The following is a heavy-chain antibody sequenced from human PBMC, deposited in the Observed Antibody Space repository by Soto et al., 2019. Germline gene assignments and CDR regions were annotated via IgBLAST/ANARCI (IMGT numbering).Heavy chain of an antibody. D-gene: IGHD6-13*01. Sequence: SLRLSCAASGFTFSSYSMNWVRQAPGKGLEWVSGISWNSGSIGYADSVKGRFTISRDNAKNSLYLQMNSLRAEDTALYYCAKDLGSSSWYSGGPYYYYGMDVWGKGTTVTVST. V-gene: IGHV3-9*01. J-gene: IGHJ6*04. CDR3: AKDLGSSSWYSGGPYYYYGMDV. CDR1: GFTFSSYS. CDR2: ISWNSGSI.